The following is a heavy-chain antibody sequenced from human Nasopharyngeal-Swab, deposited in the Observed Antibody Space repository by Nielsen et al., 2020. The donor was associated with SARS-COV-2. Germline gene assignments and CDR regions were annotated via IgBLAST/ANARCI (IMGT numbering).Heavy chain of an antibody. CDR3: ARVQGYCTGGSCYSAFYYFAMDV. J-gene: IGHJ6*02. CDR2: IYPGDSET. D-gene: IGHD2-15*01. V-gene: IGHV5-51*01. Sequence: GGSLRLSCKGSGYSFTNYWIGWVRQMPGKGLEWMGIIYPGDSETRYSPSFEGQVTISVDKSISTAYLQWSSLKASDTAMYYCARVQGYCTGGSCYSAFYYFAMDVWGQGTTVTVSS. CDR1: GYSFTNYW.